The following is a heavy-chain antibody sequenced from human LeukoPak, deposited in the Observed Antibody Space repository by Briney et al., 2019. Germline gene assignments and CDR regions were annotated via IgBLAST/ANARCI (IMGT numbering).Heavy chain of an antibody. CDR3: ARHGRSRQQLVFDY. CDR2: IYYSGST. J-gene: IGHJ4*02. V-gene: IGHV4-59*08. CDR1: GGSISSYY. D-gene: IGHD6-13*01. Sequence: SETLSLTCTVSGGSISSYYWSWIRQPPGKGLEWIGYIYYSGSTNYNPSLKSRVTISVDTSKNQFSLKLSSVTAADTAVYYCARHGRSRQQLVFDYWGQGTLVTVSS.